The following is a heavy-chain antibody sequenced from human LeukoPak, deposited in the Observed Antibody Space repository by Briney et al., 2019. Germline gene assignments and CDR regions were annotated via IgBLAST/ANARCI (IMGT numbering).Heavy chain of an antibody. CDR2: IHYNGNT. D-gene: IGHD3-22*01. CDR3: ARCGDYYDSYGSYPTSYYYYYMDV. CDR1: GDSISSYY. Sequence: SETLSLTCSVSGDSISSYYWTWVRQTPGKGLEWIAYIHYNGNTKSNPSLKSRVTISLDTSKNQFSLKLTSLTAADTAVYYCARCGDYYDSYGSYPTSYYYYYMDVWGKGTTVIVSS. V-gene: IGHV4-59*01. J-gene: IGHJ6*03.